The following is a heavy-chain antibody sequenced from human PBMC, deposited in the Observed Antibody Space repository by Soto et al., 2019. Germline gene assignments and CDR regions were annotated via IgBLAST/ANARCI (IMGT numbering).Heavy chain of an antibody. D-gene: IGHD6-19*01. CDR3: ARHREDTGWPVFDY. Sequence: GESLKISCKVSGYRFTTYWIGWVRQMPGKGLECMGIIFPGDSDTRYSPSFQGQVTISADKSISTAYLQWSGLKASDTAMYYCARHREDTGWPVFDYWGQGSLVTVSS. CDR2: IFPGDSDT. CDR1: GYRFTTYW. V-gene: IGHV5-51*01. J-gene: IGHJ4*02.